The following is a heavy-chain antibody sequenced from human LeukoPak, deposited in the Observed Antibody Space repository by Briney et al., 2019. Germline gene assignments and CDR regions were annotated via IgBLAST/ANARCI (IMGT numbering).Heavy chain of an antibody. V-gene: IGHV4-39*01. CDR1: GGSISSNSYY. CDR2: IYYSGST. J-gene: IGHJ3*02. Sequence: SETLSLTCTVSGGSISSNSYYWGWIRQPPGKGLDWIGSIYYSGSTYYNPSLNSPVTISVDTSKNQFSLKLSSVTAADTAMYYCARLPNSGSYLGHLDIWGQGTMVTVSS. D-gene: IGHD1-26*01. CDR3: ARLPNSGSYLGHLDI.